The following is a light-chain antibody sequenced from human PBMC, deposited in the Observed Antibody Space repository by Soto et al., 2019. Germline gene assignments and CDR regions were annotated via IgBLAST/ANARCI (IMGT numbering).Light chain of an antibody. J-gene: IGKJ1*01. CDR2: SAS. V-gene: IGKV4-1*01. CDR1: QSVLSSADNKNY. CDR3: HHYDNAPPA. Sequence: DIVMTQSPDSLAVSLGERATINCKSSQSVLSSADNKNYLAWYQQKPGQPPKLLIYSASTRGSAIPDRFSGGGSGTEFTLTISSLQAEDVAVYCCHHYDNAPPAFGQGTKVDIK.